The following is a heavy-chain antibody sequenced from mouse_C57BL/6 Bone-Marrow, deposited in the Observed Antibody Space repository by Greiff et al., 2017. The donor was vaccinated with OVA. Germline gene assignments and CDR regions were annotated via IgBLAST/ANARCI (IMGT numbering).Heavy chain of an antibody. Sequence: VQLQQSGAELARPGASVKLSCKASGYTFTSYGISWVKQRTGQGLEWIGEIYPRSGSTSYNEKFKGKATLTADKSSSTAYMELRSLTSEDSAVYFGARRGTTVVAKALDYWGQGTSVTVSS. CDR2: IYPRSGST. J-gene: IGHJ4*01. V-gene: IGHV1-81*01. CDR3: ARRGTTVVAKALDY. D-gene: IGHD1-1*01. CDR1: GYTFTSYG.